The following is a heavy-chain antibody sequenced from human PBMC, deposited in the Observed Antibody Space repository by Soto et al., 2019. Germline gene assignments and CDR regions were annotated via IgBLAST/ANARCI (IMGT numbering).Heavy chain of an antibody. CDR3: ASRRYGDYYYYGMDV. CDR2: INAGNGVR. Sequence: APVKVACKSSGISFSDYFVRWVIQAPVQRLEWVGWINAGNGVRRYSQRFQGRVTFIRDTSASTAYMELSSLTSEDTAVYYCASRRYGDYYYYGMDVLGQRTTVLVSS. CDR1: GISFSDYF. D-gene: IGHD4-17*01. J-gene: IGHJ6*02. V-gene: IGHV1-3*01.